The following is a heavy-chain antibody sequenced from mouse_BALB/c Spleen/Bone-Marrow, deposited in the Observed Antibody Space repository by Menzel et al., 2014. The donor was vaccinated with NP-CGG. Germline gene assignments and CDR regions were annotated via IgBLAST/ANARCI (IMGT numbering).Heavy chain of an antibody. CDR2: IWSDGST. J-gene: IGHJ4*01. CDR1: GFSLTSYG. D-gene: IGHD4-1*01. V-gene: IGHV2-6*02. CDR3: ARTGTYYAMDY. Sequence: VHLVESGPGLVAPSQSLSITCTVSGFSLTSYGVHWVRQPPGKGPEWLVVIWSDGSTTYNSSLKSRLNIRKDNSKSQVFLKVNSLQTDDTAMYYCARTGTYYAMDYWGQGTSVTVSS.